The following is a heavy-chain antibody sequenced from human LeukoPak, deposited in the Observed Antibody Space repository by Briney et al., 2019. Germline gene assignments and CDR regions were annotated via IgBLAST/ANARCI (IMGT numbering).Heavy chain of an antibody. J-gene: IGHJ4*02. V-gene: IGHV4-39*07. CDR3: ARAIENYGSGSYVSLIDY. Sequence: PSETLSLTCTVSGDSISSSTYYWDWIRQPPGKGLEWIGSIYYSGSTYYNPSLKSRVTISVDTSKNQFSLKLSSVTAADTAVYYCARAIENYGSGSYVSLIDYWGQGTLVTVSS. CDR2: IYYSGST. CDR1: GDSISSSTYY. D-gene: IGHD3-10*01.